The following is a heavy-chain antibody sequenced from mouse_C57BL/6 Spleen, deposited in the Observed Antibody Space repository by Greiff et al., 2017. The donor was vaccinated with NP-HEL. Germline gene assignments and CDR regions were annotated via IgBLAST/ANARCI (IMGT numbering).Heavy chain of an antibody. J-gene: IGHJ4*01. CDR3: ASPRKDSSGYYAMDY. D-gene: IGHD3-2*02. V-gene: IGHV1-82*01. CDR1: GYAFSSSW. CDR2: IYPGDGDT. Sequence: QVHVKQSGPELVKPGASVKISCKASGYAFSSSWMNWVKQRPGKGLEWIGRIYPGDGDTNYNGKFKGKATLTADKSSSTAYMQLSSLTSEDSAVYFCASPRKDSSGYYAMDYWGQGTSVTVSS.